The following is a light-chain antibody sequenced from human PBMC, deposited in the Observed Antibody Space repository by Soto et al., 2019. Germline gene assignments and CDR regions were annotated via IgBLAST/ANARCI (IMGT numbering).Light chain of an antibody. Sequence: QSVLTQPASVSESPGQSITISCTGTSSDVGGYNYVSWYQQHPGKAPKLMIYEVSNRPSGVSNRFSGSKSGNTASLTISGLQAEDEADYYCSSYTSSSTYVVFGGGTKLTVL. CDR1: SSDVGGYNY. V-gene: IGLV2-14*01. J-gene: IGLJ2*01. CDR3: SSYTSSSTYVV. CDR2: EVS.